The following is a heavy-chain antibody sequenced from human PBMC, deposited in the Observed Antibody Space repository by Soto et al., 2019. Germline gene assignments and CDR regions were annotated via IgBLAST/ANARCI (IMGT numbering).Heavy chain of an antibody. CDR1: GDSISTVDYF. CDR3: ARGRYCLTGRCFPNWFDS. Sequence: SETLSLTCSVSGDSISTVDYFWTWVRQPPGQALEYIGYIYKSATTYYNPSFESRVTISLDTSKSQFSLNVTSLTAADTAVYFCARGRYCLTGRCFPNWFDSWGQGTLVTVSS. V-gene: IGHV4-30-4*01. D-gene: IGHD2-15*01. J-gene: IGHJ5*01. CDR2: IYKSATT.